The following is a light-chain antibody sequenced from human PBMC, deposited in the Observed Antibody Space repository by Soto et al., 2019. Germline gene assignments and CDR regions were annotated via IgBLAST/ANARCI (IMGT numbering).Light chain of an antibody. CDR2: GAS. Sequence: EIVLTQSPGTLSLSPGERATLSCRASQSVSSSYLAWYQQKPGQAPRLLIYGASNRATGIPDRFSGSGSGTDFTLTIGRLEPEDVAVYYCQQYATPPPTFGGGTKVEIK. J-gene: IGKJ4*01. V-gene: IGKV3-20*01. CDR1: QSVSSSY. CDR3: QQYATPPPT.